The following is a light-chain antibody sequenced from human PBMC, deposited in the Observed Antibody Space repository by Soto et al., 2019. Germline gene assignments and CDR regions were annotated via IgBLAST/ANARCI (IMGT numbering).Light chain of an antibody. CDR2: SSS. CDR3: QQYNNWPPLT. CDR1: QRISTN. Sequence: DIEMTQSPPILSVSPGEGATLSCRASQRISTNLAWYQHIPVQAPRLLIVSSSRRPTDVPARFSGSGSGTDFTLTISSLQSEDSAFYYCQQYNNWPPLTFGGGTKVDI. V-gene: IGKV3-15*01. J-gene: IGKJ4*01.